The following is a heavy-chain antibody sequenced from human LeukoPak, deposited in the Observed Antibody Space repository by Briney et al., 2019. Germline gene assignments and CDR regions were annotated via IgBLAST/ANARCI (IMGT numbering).Heavy chain of an antibody. J-gene: IGHJ3*02. CDR1: GGSISSYY. V-gene: IGHV4-59*01. D-gene: IGHD6-13*01. Sequence: PSETLSLTCTVSGGSISSYYWSWIRQPPGKGLEWIGYIYYSGSTNYNPSLKGRVTISVDTSKNQFSLKLSSVTAADTAVYYCARYTSSADAFDIWGQGTMVTVSS. CDR2: IYYSGST. CDR3: ARYTSSADAFDI.